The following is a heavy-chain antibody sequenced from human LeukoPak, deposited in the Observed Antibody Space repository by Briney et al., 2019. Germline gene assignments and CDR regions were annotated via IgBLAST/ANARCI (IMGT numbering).Heavy chain of an antibody. CDR3: ARDRRSGGSCYSVGLCWFDP. D-gene: IGHD2-15*01. V-gene: IGHV1-69*13. CDR1: GGTFSSYA. Sequence: ASVKVSCKASGGTFSSYAISWVRQAPGQGLEWMGGIIPILGTANYAQKFQGRVTITADESTSTAYMELSSLRSEDTAVYYCARDRRSGGSCYSVGLCWFDPWGQGTLVTVSS. J-gene: IGHJ5*02. CDR2: IIPILGTA.